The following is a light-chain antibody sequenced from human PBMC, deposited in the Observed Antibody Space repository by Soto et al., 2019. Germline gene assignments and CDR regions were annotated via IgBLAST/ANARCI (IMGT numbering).Light chain of an antibody. CDR3: QQFSSSPPYT. CDR1: QSVSSAY. Sequence: EVVLTQSPGILSLSPGERASLSCRASQSVSSAYLAWYQHKPGQAPRLLIFGASYRATGIPDRFSGSGSGTYFTLSISRVEPEDFAVYYCQQFSSSPPYTVGQGTTLEI. V-gene: IGKV3-20*01. CDR2: GAS. J-gene: IGKJ2*01.